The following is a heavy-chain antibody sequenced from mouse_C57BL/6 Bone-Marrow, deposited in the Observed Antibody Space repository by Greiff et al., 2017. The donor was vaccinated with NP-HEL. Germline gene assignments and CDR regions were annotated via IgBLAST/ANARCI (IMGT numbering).Heavy chain of an antibody. J-gene: IGHJ2*01. CDR1: GYTFTSYG. D-gene: IGHD2-2*01. V-gene: IGHV1-81*01. CDR2: IYPRSGNT. Sequence: VQLVESGAELARPGASVKLSCKASGYTFTSYGISWVKQRTGQGLEWIGEIYPRSGNTYYNEKFKGQATLTADKSSSTAYMELRSLTSEDSAVYFCARRATMVTTWDYWGQGTTLTVSS. CDR3: ARRATMVTTWDY.